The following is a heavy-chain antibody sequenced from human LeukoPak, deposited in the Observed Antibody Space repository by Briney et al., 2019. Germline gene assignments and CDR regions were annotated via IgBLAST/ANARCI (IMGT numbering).Heavy chain of an antibody. CDR1: GGSISSGGYY. CDR3: VSLFSSGSYRWDFDY. CDR2: IYYSGST. D-gene: IGHD1-26*01. V-gene: IGHV4-31*03. J-gene: IGHJ4*02. Sequence: PSETLSLTCTVSGGSISSGGYYWSWIRQHPGKGLEWIGYIYYSGSTYYNPSLKSRVTISVDTSKNQFSLKLSSVTAADTAVYYCVSLFSSGSYRWDFDYWGQGTLVTVSS.